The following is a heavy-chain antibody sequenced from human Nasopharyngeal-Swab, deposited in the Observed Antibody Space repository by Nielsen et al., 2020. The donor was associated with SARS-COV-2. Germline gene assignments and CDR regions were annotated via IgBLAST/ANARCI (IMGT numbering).Heavy chain of an antibody. D-gene: IGHD4-17*01. CDR3: ARAGGAYGDYYYYYYTDV. Sequence: QTLSLTRAISGDSVSSSSAAWNWIRQSPSRGLEWLGRTYYRSKWYNDYAVSVKSRITINPDTSKNQFSLHLNSVTPEDTAVYYCARAGGAYGDYYYYYYTDVWGKGTTVTVSS. J-gene: IGHJ6*03. CDR2: TYYRSKWYN. V-gene: IGHV6-1*01. CDR1: GDSVSSSSAA.